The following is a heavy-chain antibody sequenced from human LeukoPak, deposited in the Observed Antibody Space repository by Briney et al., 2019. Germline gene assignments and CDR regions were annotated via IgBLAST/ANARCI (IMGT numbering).Heavy chain of an antibody. CDR1: GFTLSSYS. CDR3: ARDLEYLGWDY. V-gene: IGHV3-48*01. CDR2: ISSSSSTI. J-gene: IGHJ4*02. Sequence: GGSLRLSCAASGFTLSSYSMNWVRQAPGKGLEWVSYISSSSSTIYYADSVKGRFTISRDNAKNSLYLQMNSLRAEDTAVYYCARDLEYLGWDYWGQGTLVTVSS. D-gene: IGHD2/OR15-2a*01.